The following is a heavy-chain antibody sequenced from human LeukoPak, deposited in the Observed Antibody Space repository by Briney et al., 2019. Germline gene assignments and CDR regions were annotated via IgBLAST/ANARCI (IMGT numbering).Heavy chain of an antibody. J-gene: IGHJ4*02. Sequence: GGSLRLSCAASGFTFSSYAMSWVRQAPRKGLEWVSAISGSGGSTYYADSVKGRFTISRDNSTYTLYLQMNSMRAEDTAVYYCARDRRVESPIDYWGQGTLVTASS. CDR2: ISGSGGST. D-gene: IGHD1-1*01. CDR3: ARDRRVESPIDY. V-gene: IGHV3-23*01. CDR1: GFTFSSYA.